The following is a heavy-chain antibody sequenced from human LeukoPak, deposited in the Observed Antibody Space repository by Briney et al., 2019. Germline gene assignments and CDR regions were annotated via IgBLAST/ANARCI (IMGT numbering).Heavy chain of an antibody. J-gene: IGHJ4*02. CDR3: AKGSGLDY. Sequence: GGSLRLSCVASGFTFSSYSMNWVRQAPGKGLDWVSSISDDSSNTYSADSVKGRFTISRDNSRNTLYLQMNSLRAEDTAVYYCAKGSGLDYWGRGTLATVSS. CDR2: ISDDSSNT. V-gene: IGHV3-23*01. D-gene: IGHD1-26*01. CDR1: GFTFSSYS.